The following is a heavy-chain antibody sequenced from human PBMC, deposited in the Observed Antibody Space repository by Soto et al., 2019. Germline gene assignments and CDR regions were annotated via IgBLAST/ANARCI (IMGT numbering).Heavy chain of an antibody. J-gene: IGHJ4*02. CDR1: GFTFSSFA. V-gene: IGHV3-23*01. D-gene: IGHD5-18*01. CDR2: ISGSGDGT. Sequence: EVQLLESGGGLVQPGGSLRLSCAASGFTFSSFALSWVRQAPGKGLEWVSAISGSGDGTDYADSVKGRFTISRDNSKNTLYLQMNSLRAEDTAVYYCAGPGYSSQDYWVQGALVTVSS. CDR3: AGPGYSSQDY.